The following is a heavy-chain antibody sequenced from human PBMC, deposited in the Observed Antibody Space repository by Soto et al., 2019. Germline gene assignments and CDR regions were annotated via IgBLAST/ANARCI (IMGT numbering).Heavy chain of an antibody. Sequence: GGSLRLSCAASGFTFNTYWMSWVRQAPGKXLEWVAHIKEHGGQDFYVDSVKGRFTIFRDNAKNSLYLQMNSLRAEDTDVYYCTRALSIAMAPIMGCYFYFWRQRGLVSVSS. CDR2: IKEHGGQD. CDR1: GFTFNTYW. CDR3: TRALSIAMAPIMGCYFYF. D-gene: IGHD1-26*01. J-gene: IGHJ4*02. V-gene: IGHV3-7*03.